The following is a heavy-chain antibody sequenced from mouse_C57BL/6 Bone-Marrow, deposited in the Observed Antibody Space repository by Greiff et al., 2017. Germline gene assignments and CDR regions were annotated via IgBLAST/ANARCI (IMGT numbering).Heavy chain of an antibody. J-gene: IGHJ4*01. Sequence: EVKLVESGAELVRPGASVKLSCTASGFNIKDDYMHWVKQRPEQGLEWIGWIDPENGDTEYASKFQGKATITADTSSNTAYLQLSSLTSEDTAVYYCTTKDFSYAMDYWGQGTSVTVSS. CDR2: IDPENGDT. CDR1: GFNIKDDY. CDR3: TTKDFSYAMDY. V-gene: IGHV14-4*01.